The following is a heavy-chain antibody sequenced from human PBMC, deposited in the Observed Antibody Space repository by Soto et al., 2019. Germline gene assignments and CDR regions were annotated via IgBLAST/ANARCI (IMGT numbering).Heavy chain of an antibody. CDR3: AKDMGHYDFWGHNERGLEV. Sequence: QVQLVESGGGVVQPGRSLRLSCAASGFTFSSYTMHWVRQAPGKGLEWVALISFDGNNKFYADSVKGRFTISRDNSQDTLSLQINSLRAEDTALYFCAKDMGHYDFWGHNERGLEVWGQGTTVTVS. V-gene: IGHV3-30-3*01. CDR2: ISFDGNNK. D-gene: IGHD3-3*01. CDR1: GFTFSSYT. J-gene: IGHJ6*02.